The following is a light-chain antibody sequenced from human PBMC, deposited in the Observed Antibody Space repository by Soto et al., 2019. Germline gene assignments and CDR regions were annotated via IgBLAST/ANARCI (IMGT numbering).Light chain of an antibody. Sequence: DIQMTQSPSSLSASVGDRITITCRASQSISRYLNWYQHKPGKAPKLLINAASSLERGVQSRFSGGGSGTDFTLNISSLQPDDFATYYCQQNYRETPWTFGQGTKVEVK. J-gene: IGKJ1*01. CDR2: AAS. V-gene: IGKV1-39*01. CDR3: QQNYRETPWT. CDR1: QSISRY.